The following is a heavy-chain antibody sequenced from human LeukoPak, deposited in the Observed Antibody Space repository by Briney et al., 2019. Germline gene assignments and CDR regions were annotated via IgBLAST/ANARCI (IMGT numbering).Heavy chain of an antibody. Sequence: ASVKVSCKASGYTFTSYAMNWVRQAPGQGLEWMGWINTNTGNPTYAQGFTGRFVFSLDTSVSTAYLQISSLKAEDTAVYYCARDLYYGSGSYYTNGGENDDYWGQGTLVTVSS. CDR1: GYTFTSYA. CDR3: ARDLYYGSGSYYTNGGENDDY. V-gene: IGHV7-4-1*02. D-gene: IGHD3-10*01. J-gene: IGHJ4*02. CDR2: INTNTGNP.